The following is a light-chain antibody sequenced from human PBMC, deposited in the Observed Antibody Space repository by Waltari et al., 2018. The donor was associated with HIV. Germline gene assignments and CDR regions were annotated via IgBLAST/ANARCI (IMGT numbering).Light chain of an antibody. V-gene: IGLV1-36*01. CDR1: SSNLGNNA. J-gene: IGLJ1*01. CDR2: YDD. CDR3: AAWDDNLNGYV. Sequence: QSVLTQPPSVSEAPRPGVPISCSGSSSNLGNNAVNWYHQVPGTASKLLIYYDDLLPSGVSDRFSGSKSGTSASLAISGLQSEDEADYYCAAWDDNLNGYVFGTGTKVTVL.